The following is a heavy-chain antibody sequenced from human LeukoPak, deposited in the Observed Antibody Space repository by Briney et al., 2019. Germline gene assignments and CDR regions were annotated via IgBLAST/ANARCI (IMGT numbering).Heavy chain of an antibody. CDR2: ISYDGSNK. J-gene: IGHJ6*02. Sequence: PGGSLRLSCAASGFTFSSYWMSWVRQAPGKGLEWVAVISYDGSNKYYADSVKGRFTISRDNSKNTLYLQMNSLRAEDTAVYYCARDLLRGYSYGPPYYYYYGMDVWGQGTTVTVSS. D-gene: IGHD5-18*01. CDR1: GFTFSSYW. CDR3: ARDLLRGYSYGPPYYYYYGMDV. V-gene: IGHV3-30-3*01.